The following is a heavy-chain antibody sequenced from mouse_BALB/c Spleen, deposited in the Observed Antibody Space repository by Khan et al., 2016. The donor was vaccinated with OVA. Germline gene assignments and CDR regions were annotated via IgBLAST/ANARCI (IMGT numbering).Heavy chain of an antibody. D-gene: IGHD2-10*01. Sequence: EVKLKESGAELVKPGASVKLSCTASGFNIKDTYMHWVKQRPEQGLEWIGRIDPANGNTKYDPKFQGKATITADTSSNTAYLQLSSLTSEDTAVYYCAREGTYFWYFDVWGAGTTVTVSS. J-gene: IGHJ1*01. CDR2: IDPANGNT. CDR3: AREGTYFWYFDV. V-gene: IGHV14-3*02. CDR1: GFNIKDTY.